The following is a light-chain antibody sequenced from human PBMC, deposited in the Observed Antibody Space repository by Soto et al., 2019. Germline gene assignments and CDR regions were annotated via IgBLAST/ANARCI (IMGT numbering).Light chain of an antibody. Sequence: QSVLTQPPSASGSPGQSVTISCTGTSSDVGAYNYVSWYQQHPGKAPKLMIYEVSKRPSGVPDRFSGSKSGNTASLTVSGLQAEDEADYYCCSYAGGYNYLFGTGTKVTVL. CDR1: SSDVGAYNY. CDR3: CSYAGGYNYL. CDR2: EVS. J-gene: IGLJ1*01. V-gene: IGLV2-8*01.